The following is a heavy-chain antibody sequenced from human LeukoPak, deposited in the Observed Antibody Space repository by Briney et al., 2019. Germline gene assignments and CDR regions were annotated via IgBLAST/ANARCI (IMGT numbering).Heavy chain of an antibody. V-gene: IGHV3-30*03. D-gene: IGHD4-23*01. CDR3: ARGYGGNSAAFDI. Sequence: GGPLRLSCLASGFTFRSFGMHWVRQAPGTGLEWVALISYDGSNKNYADSVKGRFTISRDNSKNILYLQMNSLRVEDTAVYFCARGYGGNSAAFDIWGQGTMVTVSS. CDR1: GFTFRSFG. J-gene: IGHJ3*02. CDR2: ISYDGSNK.